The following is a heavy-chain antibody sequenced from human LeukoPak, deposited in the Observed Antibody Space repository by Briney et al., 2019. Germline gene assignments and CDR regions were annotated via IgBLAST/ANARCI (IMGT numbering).Heavy chain of an antibody. Sequence: SSVKVSCKASGYTFTSYGISWVRQPPGQGLEWVGWINAYNGNTNYAQELQGTVTTTTDTSTSTAYTELRRLTSYDTAVYYCATGGYVFLSGYTTFDPWGQGTLVTASS. CDR2: INAYNGNT. V-gene: IGHV1-18*01. J-gene: IGHJ5*02. CDR1: GYTFTSYG. D-gene: IGHD3-3*01. CDR3: ATGGYVFLSGYTTFDP.